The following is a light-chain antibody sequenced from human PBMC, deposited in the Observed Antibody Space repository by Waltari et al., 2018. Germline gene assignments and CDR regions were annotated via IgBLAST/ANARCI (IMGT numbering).Light chain of an antibody. CDR2: KAS. CDR1: QSISSW. V-gene: IGKV1-5*03. Sequence: DIQMTQSPATLSASVGDRVTISCRASQSISSWLAWYQQKPGKAPKLLIFKASFLESGVPSRFSGSGSGTEFSLTISSLQPEDFATYYCQQYDDFPFTFGQGTKVEVK. J-gene: IGKJ2*01. CDR3: QQYDDFPFT.